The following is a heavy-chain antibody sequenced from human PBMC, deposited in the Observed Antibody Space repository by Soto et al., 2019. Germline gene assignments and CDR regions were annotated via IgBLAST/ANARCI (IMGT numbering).Heavy chain of an antibody. J-gene: IGHJ4*02. D-gene: IGHD4-17*01. CDR3: ARHHPVWFSYGDYLDY. V-gene: IGHV4-59*01. CDR2: IYYSGST. CDR1: GGSISSYY. Sequence: SETLSLTCTVSGGSISSYYWSWIRQPPGKGLEWIGYIYYSGSTNYNPSLKSRVTISVDTSKNQFSLKLSSVTAADTAVYYCARHHPVWFSYGDYLDYWGQGTLVTVSS.